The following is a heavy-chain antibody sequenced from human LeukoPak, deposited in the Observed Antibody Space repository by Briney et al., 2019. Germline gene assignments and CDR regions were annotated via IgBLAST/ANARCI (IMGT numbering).Heavy chain of an antibody. CDR1: GGSIRNYY. CDR2: IFHSGNS. V-gene: IGHV4-59*01. D-gene: IGHD5-12*01. Sequence: PSETLSLXCSVSGGSIRNYYWSWSRQPPGKGLEWIGFIFHSGNSNYNPSLKSRVTISIDTSKNQFSLKLSSVTAADTAVYYCARVDSTEGYRPLDYWGQGTLVTVSS. CDR3: ARVDSTEGYRPLDY. J-gene: IGHJ4*02.